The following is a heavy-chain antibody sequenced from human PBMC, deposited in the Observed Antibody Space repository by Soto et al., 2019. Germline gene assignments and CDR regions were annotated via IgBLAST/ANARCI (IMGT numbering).Heavy chain of an antibody. CDR2: IVPIYGTR. V-gene: IGHV1-69*01. Sequence: QVQLVQSGAEVKKPGSSVKVSCKASGGTFSRYAFSWVRQAPGQGLEWMGGIVPIYGTRGFAQKFQGSLTNTADEPTRTAYMELSSLRSEDTAVYYCARDLDYYGSGSHYYYGMGGWGQGTTVTVSS. CDR1: GGTFSRYA. CDR3: ARDLDYYGSGSHYYYGMGG. D-gene: IGHD3-10*01. J-gene: IGHJ6*02.